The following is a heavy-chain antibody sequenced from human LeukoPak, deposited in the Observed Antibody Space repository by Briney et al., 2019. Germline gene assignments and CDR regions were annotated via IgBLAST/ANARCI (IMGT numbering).Heavy chain of an antibody. CDR1: GYIFTNYG. CDR2: ISAYNGNT. V-gene: IGHV1-18*01. J-gene: IGHJ4*02. CDR3: ARGYCSSTSCSTFDY. D-gene: IGHD2-2*01. Sequence: GASVKVSCKTSGYIFTNYGISWVRQAPGQGLEWMGWISAYNGNTNYAQKLQGRVTMTTDTSTSTAYMELRSLRSDDTAVYYCARGYCSSTSCSTFDYWGQGTLVTVSS.